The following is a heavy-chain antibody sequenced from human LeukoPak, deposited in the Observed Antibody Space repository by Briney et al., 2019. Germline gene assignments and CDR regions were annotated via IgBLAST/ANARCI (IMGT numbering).Heavy chain of an antibody. V-gene: IGHV1-2*02. J-gene: IGHJ4*02. Sequence: ASVKVSCKASGYTFTGYYMHWVRQAPGQGLEWMGWINPNNGGTNYAQKFQGRVTMTRDTSISTAHMELSRLRSDDTAVYYCARVGEYGSGSYLVYWGQGTLVTVSS. D-gene: IGHD3-10*01. CDR1: GYTFTGYY. CDR2: INPNNGGT. CDR3: ARVGEYGSGSYLVY.